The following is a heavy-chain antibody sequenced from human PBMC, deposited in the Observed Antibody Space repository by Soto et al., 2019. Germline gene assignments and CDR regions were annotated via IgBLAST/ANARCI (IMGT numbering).Heavy chain of an antibody. CDR1: GYTFTSNG. CDR2: ISTYNGNT. V-gene: IGHV1-18*01. CDR3: ATVPLGGPQLVFSYYYYGMDV. Sequence: QVQLVQSGAEVKKPGASVKVSCKASGYTFTSNGISWVRQAPGQGLEWMGWISTYNGNTNYAQKLQGRVTMTTDTATSTAYMELRSLRSDDTAVYYCATVPLGGPQLVFSYYYYGMDVWGQGTTVTVSS. J-gene: IGHJ6*02. D-gene: IGHD6-13*01.